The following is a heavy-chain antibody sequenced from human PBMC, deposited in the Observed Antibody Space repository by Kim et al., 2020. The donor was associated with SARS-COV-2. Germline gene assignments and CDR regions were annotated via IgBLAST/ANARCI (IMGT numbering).Heavy chain of an antibody. CDR2: INTNTRIP. J-gene: IGHJ4*02. CDR1: GYTFTEYA. V-gene: IGHV7-4-1*02. CDR3: ARLHSSGWYDY. Sequence: ASVKVSCKAYGYTFTEYAMNWVRQAPGQGLEWMGWINTNTRIPTYAQGFTGRFVFSLDTSVSTAYLQINSLKAEDTGVYYCARLHSSGWYDYWGQGTLVTVSS. D-gene: IGHD6-19*01.